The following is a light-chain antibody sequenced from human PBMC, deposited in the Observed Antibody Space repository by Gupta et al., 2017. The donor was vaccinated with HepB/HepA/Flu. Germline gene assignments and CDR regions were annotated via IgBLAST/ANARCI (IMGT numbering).Light chain of an antibody. CDR1: SSNIGSNT. CDR3: AAWDDSLNGPV. Sequence: QSVLTQPPSASGTPGQKVTISCSGSSSNIGSNTANWYQQLPGTAPKLLIYSNNQRPSGVPDRFSGSKSGTSASLAISGLQSADEADYYCAAWDDSLNGPVFGGGAKLTVL. CDR2: SNN. J-gene: IGLJ3*02. V-gene: IGLV1-44*01.